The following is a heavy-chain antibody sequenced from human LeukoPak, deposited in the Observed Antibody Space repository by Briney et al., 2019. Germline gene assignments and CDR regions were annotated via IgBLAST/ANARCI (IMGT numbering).Heavy chain of an antibody. V-gene: IGHV1-2*06. D-gene: IGHD2-15*01. J-gene: IGHJ4*02. Sequence: ASVKVSCKASGYTFTGYYMHWVRQAPGQGLEWMGRTNPNSGGTNYAQKFQGRVTMTRDTSISTAYMELSRLRSDDTAVYYCARAARIVVGDTGMGYWGQGTLVTVSS. CDR3: ARAARIVVGDTGMGY. CDR1: GYTFTGYY. CDR2: TNPNSGGT.